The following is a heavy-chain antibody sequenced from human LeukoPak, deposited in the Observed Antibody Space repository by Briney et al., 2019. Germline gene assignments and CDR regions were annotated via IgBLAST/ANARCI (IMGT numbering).Heavy chain of an antibody. J-gene: IGHJ5*02. V-gene: IGHV1-2*02. Sequence: ASVKVSCKASGYMFTGYYIHWVRQAPGQGLEWMGWINPNSGGTNYAQKFQGRVTMTRDTSISTAYTELSRLRSDDTAVYYCARGYNWNDGDWFDPWGQGTLVTVSS. CDR1: GYMFTGYY. CDR2: INPNSGGT. D-gene: IGHD1-20*01. CDR3: ARGYNWNDGDWFDP.